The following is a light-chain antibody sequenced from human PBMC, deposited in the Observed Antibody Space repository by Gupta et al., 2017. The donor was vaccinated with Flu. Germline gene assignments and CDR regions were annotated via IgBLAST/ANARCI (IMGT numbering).Light chain of an antibody. CDR2: RNN. J-gene: IGLJ3*02. CDR1: SSNMGSNY. CDR3: AAWDDSLSGRV. Sequence: QSVLTPPPSASGTPGPRVTISCSGSSSNMGSNYVYWYQQLPGTAPKLLIYRNNQRPSGVPDRFSGSKSGTSASLAISGLRAEDEADYYCAAWDDSLSGRVFGGGTKLTVL. V-gene: IGLV1-47*01.